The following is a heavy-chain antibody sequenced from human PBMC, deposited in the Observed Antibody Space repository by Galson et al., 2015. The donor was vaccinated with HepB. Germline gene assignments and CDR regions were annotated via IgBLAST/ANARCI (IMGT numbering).Heavy chain of an antibody. CDR2: IRYDGTNE. CDR3: AKESTVTTKNWFDP. CDR1: GFSFSSYG. Sequence: SLRLSCAASGFSFSSYGMHWVRQAPGKGLEWVSLIRYDGTNEYYADSLKGRFTISRDNSKNTLYLQMNGLRAEETAVYYCAKESTVTTKNWFDPWGQGTLVTVSS. V-gene: IGHV3-30*02. D-gene: IGHD4-17*01. J-gene: IGHJ5*02.